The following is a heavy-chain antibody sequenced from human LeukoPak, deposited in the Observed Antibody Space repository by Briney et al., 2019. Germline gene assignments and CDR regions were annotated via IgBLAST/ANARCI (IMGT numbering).Heavy chain of an antibody. CDR1: GFTVSSNY. CDR2: IYSGGST. D-gene: IGHD3-3*02. Sequence: PGGSLRLSCAASGFTVSSNYMSWVRQAPGKGLEWVSVIYSGGSTYYADSVKGRFTISRDNSKNTLYLQMNSLRAEDTAVYYCTKDVLAGGLDHWGQGTLVTVSS. CDR3: TKDVLAGGLDH. V-gene: IGHV3-66*01. J-gene: IGHJ4*02.